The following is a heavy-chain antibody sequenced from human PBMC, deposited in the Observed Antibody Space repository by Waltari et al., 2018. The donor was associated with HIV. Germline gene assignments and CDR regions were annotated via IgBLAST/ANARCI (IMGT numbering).Heavy chain of an antibody. CDR3: TGSSWVPYY. CDR2: IYHSGST. J-gene: IGHJ4*02. Sequence: QVQLQESGPGLVRPSQTLSLTCNVSGGSISSHGYSWSWIRQSPGKGLEWIGYIYHSGSTYYTPSRKSRVSISMDTSKNQFSLNVRSATAADTAVYYCTGSSWVPYYWGQGILVTVSS. CDR1: GGSISSHGYS. D-gene: IGHD3-16*01. V-gene: IGHV4-31*03.